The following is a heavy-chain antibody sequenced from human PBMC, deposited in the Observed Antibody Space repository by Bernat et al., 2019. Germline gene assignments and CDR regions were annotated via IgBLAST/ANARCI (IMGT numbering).Heavy chain of an antibody. CDR2: IYYSGST. CDR1: GGSISSSSYY. D-gene: IGHD1-7*01. Sequence: QLQLQESGPGLVKPSETLSLTCTVSGGSISSSSYYWGWIRQPPGKGLEWIGSIYYSGSTYYNPSLKSRVTISVDTSKNQFSLKLSSVTAADTAVYYCARGKLRRKGIVFDAFDIWGQGTMVTVSS. V-gene: IGHV4-39*01. J-gene: IGHJ3*02. CDR3: ARGKLRRKGIVFDAFDI.